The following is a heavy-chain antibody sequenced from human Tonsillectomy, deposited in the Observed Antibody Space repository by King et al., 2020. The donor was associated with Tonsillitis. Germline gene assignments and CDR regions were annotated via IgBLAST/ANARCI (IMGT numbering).Heavy chain of an antibody. CDR3: AREVVRDIVALFDS. D-gene: IGHD5-12*01. J-gene: IGHJ4*02. V-gene: IGHV4-61*02. Sequence: QLQESGPGLVNPSQTLSLTCTVSGGSISSGRYYWSWFRQPAGKGLEWIGRIYTSGSTTYNPSLKSRVTISVDTSKNQFSLKMRSVTAADTAVYYCAREVVRDIVALFDSWGQGTLVTVSS. CDR1: GGSISSGRYY. CDR2: IYTSGST.